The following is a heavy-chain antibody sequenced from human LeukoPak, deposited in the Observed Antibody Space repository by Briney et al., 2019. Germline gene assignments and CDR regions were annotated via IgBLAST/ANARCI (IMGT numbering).Heavy chain of an antibody. V-gene: IGHV3-30*02. CDR1: GFTFSNYG. Sequence: GGSLRLSCAASGFTFSNYGMHWVRQAPGKGLEWVAFIRYDGSNKSYADSVKGRFTISRDNSKNTLYLQMNSLRAEDTAVYDCARARKSGGITMIRGVKDRGWFGPWGQGTLVTVSS. CDR3: ARARKSGGITMIRGVKDRGWFGP. D-gene: IGHD3-10*01. J-gene: IGHJ5*02. CDR2: IRYDGSNK.